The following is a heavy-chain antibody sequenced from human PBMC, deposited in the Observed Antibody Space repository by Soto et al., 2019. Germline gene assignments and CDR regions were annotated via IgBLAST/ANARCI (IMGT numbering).Heavy chain of an antibody. D-gene: IGHD4-17*01. J-gene: IGHJ6*02. V-gene: IGHV1-69*01. CDR2: IIPIFGTA. CDR3: ARNLVRVTVTPRDSYYYYYYGMDV. CDR1: GGTFSSYA. Sequence: QVQLVQSGAEVKKPGSSVKVSCKASGGTFSSYAISWVRQAPGQGLEWMGGIIPIFGTANYAQKFQGRVTITADESTSTAYMELSSLRSEDTAVYYCARNLVRVTVTPRDSYYYYYYGMDVWGQGTTVTVSS.